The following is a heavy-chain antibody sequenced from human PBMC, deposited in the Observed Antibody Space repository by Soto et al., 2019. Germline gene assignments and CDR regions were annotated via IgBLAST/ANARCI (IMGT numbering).Heavy chain of an antibody. Sequence: PSETLSLTCTVSGGSISSSSYYWGWIRQPPGKGLEWIGSIYYSGSTYYNPSLKSRVTISVDTSKNQFSLKLSSVTAADTAVYYCARPYCSSTSCPRPHNWFDPWGQGTLVTVSS. CDR1: GGSISSSSYY. CDR2: IYYSGST. D-gene: IGHD2-2*01. V-gene: IGHV4-39*01. CDR3: ARPYCSSTSCPRPHNWFDP. J-gene: IGHJ5*02.